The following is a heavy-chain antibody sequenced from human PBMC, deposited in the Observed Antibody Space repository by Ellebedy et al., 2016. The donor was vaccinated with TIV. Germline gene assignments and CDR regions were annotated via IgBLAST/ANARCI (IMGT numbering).Heavy chain of an antibody. CDR1: GGTFSSYA. CDR2: IIPIFGTA. V-gene: IGHV1-69*13. J-gene: IGHJ4*02. Sequence: SVKVSXXASGGTFSSYAISWVRQAPGQGLEWMGGIIPIFGTANYAQKFQGRVTITADESTSTAYMELSSLRSEDTAVYYCASETNSSGWKIYWGQGTLVTVSS. CDR3: ASETNSSGWKIY. D-gene: IGHD6-19*01.